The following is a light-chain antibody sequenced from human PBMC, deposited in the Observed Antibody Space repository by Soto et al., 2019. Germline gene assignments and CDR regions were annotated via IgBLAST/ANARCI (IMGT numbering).Light chain of an antibody. CDR3: QQHNNWPPWT. CDR2: GAF. Sequence: EIVMTQSPATLSVSPGERATLSCRASQSVSSNLAWYQQKPGQAPRLLISGAFTRATDIPARFSGSGSGTEFTLTISGLQSEDFAVYYCQQHNNWPPWTFGQGTKVESK. V-gene: IGKV3-15*01. CDR1: QSVSSN. J-gene: IGKJ1*01.